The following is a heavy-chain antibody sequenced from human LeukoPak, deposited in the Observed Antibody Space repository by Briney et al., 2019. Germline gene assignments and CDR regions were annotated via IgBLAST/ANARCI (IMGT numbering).Heavy chain of an antibody. D-gene: IGHD2-2*01. Sequence: PSETLSLTCAVYGGSFSGYYWSWIRQPPGKGLEWIGEINHSGSTNYNPSLKSRVTISVDTSKNQFSLKLSSVTAADTAVYYCARGADMVVPAKSMDVWGQGTTVTVSS. J-gene: IGHJ6*02. CDR1: GGSFSGYY. CDR3: ARGADMVVPAKSMDV. CDR2: INHSGST. V-gene: IGHV4-34*01.